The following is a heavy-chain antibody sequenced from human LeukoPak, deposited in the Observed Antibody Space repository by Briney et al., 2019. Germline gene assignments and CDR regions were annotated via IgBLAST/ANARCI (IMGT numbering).Heavy chain of an antibody. CDR1: GGTFSSYA. Sequence: SVKVSCKASGGTFSSYAISWVRQAPGQGLEWMGGIIPIFGTANYAQKFQGRVTITADESTSTAYMELSSLRSEDTGVYYCARRRSIQLWASFDYWGQGTLVTVSS. CDR3: ARRRSIQLWASFDY. D-gene: IGHD5-18*01. J-gene: IGHJ4*02. CDR2: IIPIFGTA. V-gene: IGHV1-69*13.